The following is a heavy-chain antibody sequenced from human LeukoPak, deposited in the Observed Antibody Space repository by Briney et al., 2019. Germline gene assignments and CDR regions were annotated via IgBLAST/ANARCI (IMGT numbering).Heavy chain of an antibody. V-gene: IGHV3-48*04. CDR1: GFTFISYS. Sequence: GGSLRLSCAASGFTFISYSMNWVRQAPGKGLEWVSFISSSSSTIYYADSVKGRFTISRDNAKNSLYLQMNSLRPEDTAVYYCARDEGSWVTVVRGGIKFDYWGQGTLVTVSS. CDR3: ARDEGSWVTVVRGGIKFDY. J-gene: IGHJ4*02. D-gene: IGHD3-10*01. CDR2: ISSSSSTI.